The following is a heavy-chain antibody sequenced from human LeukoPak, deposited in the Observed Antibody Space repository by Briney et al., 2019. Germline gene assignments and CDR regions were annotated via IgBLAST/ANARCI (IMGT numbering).Heavy chain of an antibody. D-gene: IGHD3-22*01. Sequence: GGSLRLSCAASGFTVSSNYMSWVRQAPGKGLDWVSVIYGGGSAYYADSVKGRLTISRDNSENTLFLQMNSLRAEDTAVYYCAGGSGYYGQFDYWGQGTLVTVSS. V-gene: IGHV3-66*01. CDR2: IYGGGSA. CDR3: AGGSGYYGQFDY. J-gene: IGHJ4*02. CDR1: GFTVSSNY.